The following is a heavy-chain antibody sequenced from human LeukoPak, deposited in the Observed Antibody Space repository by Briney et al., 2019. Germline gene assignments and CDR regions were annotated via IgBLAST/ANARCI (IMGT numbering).Heavy chain of an antibody. CDR2: ISSSSRTI. D-gene: IGHD6-13*01. CDR1: GFTFSSYS. CDR3: ARVSSSWYEYY. J-gene: IGHJ4*02. Sequence: GGSLRLSCAASGFTFSSYSMNWVRQAPGKGLEWVSYISSSSRTIYYADSVKGRFTISRDNAKNSLYLQMNSLRAEDTAVYYCARVSSSWYEYYWGQGTLVTVSS. V-gene: IGHV3-48*01.